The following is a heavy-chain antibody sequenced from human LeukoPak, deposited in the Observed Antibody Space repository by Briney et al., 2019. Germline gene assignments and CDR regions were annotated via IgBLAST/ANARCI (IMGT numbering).Heavy chain of an antibody. CDR1: GFTFSSYG. D-gene: IGHD3-9*01. CDR3: AKGRAAGLRYFDWLLFFDY. CDR2: ISGSGGST. Sequence: GGSLRLSCAMSGFTFSSYGMHWVRQAPGKGLEWVSAISGSGGSTYYADSVKGRFTISRDNSKNTLYLQMNSLRAEDTAVYYCAKGRAAGLRYFDWLLFFDYWGQGTLVTVSS. J-gene: IGHJ4*02. V-gene: IGHV3-23*01.